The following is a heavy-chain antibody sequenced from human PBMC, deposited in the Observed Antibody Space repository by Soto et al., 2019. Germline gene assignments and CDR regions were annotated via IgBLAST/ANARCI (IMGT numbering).Heavy chain of an antibody. Sequence: GASVKVSCKASGYTFTSYYMHWVRQAPGQGLEWMGIINPSGGSTSYAQKFQGRVTMTRDTSTSTVYMELSSLRSEDTAGYYCARAGDDIVLMVYADNWFDPWGQGTLVTVSS. CDR2: INPSGGST. V-gene: IGHV1-46*03. J-gene: IGHJ5*02. D-gene: IGHD2-8*01. CDR1: GYTFTSYY. CDR3: ARAGDDIVLMVYADNWFDP.